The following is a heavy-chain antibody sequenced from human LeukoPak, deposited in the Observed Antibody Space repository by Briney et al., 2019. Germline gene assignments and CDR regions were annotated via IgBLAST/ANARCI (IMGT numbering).Heavy chain of an antibody. J-gene: IGHJ4*02. V-gene: IGHV3-74*01. Sequence: PGGSLRLSCAASGFTFNSYWMHWVRQAPGKGLVWVSRINSDGSSTSYADSVKGRFTISRDNAKNTLYLQMNSLRAEDTAVYYCARGERYDILTGYYIWGQGTLVTVSS. D-gene: IGHD3-9*01. CDR2: INSDGSST. CDR1: GFTFNSYW. CDR3: ARGERYDILTGYYI.